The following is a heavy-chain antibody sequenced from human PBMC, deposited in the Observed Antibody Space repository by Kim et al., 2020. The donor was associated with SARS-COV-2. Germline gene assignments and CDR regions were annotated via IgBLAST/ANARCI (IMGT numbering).Heavy chain of an antibody. CDR1: GGSFSGYY. Sequence: SETLSLTCAVYGGSFSGYYWSWIRQPPGKGLEWIGEINHSGSTNYNPSLKSRVTISVDTSKNQFSLKLSSVTAADTAVYYCARGRHPVYDYVWGSYPHGAFDIWGQGTMVTVSS. CDR3: ARGRHPVYDYVWGSYPHGAFDI. J-gene: IGHJ3*02. CDR2: INHSGST. V-gene: IGHV4-34*01. D-gene: IGHD3-16*02.